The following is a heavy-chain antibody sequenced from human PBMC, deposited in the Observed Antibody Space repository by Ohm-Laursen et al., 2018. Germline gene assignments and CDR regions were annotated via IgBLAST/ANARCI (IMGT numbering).Heavy chain of an antibody. V-gene: IGHV3-33*01. CDR1: GFTFSSYG. J-gene: IGHJ3*02. CDR3: ARSLVGDYGDYVRAFDI. CDR2: IWNDGSNK. Sequence: SLRLSCAASGFTFSSYGMHWVRQAPGKGLEWVAVIWNDGSNKYYADSVKGRFTISRDNSKNTLYLQMNSLRAEDTAVYYCARSLVGDYGDYVRAFDIWGQGTMVTVSS. D-gene: IGHD4-17*01.